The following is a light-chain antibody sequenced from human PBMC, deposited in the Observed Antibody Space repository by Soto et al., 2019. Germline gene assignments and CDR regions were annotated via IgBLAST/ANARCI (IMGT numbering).Light chain of an antibody. J-gene: IGKJ5*01. V-gene: IGKV3-20*01. CDR3: KQYKEWPPFT. CDR1: QSVSSSY. CDR2: GAS. Sequence: EIVLTQSPGTLSLSPGDRATLSCRAIQSVSSSYLAWYQQKPGQAPRLLIYGASSRAIGIPDRFSGSGSGTEFTLSISSLQSEDFAVYYCKQYKEWPPFTFGQGTRLEIK.